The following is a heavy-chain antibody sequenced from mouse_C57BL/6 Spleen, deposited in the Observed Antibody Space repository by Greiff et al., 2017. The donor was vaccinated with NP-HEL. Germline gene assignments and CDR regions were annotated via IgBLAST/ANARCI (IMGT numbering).Heavy chain of an antibody. D-gene: IGHD2-4*01. CDR2: IDPSDSET. Sequence: QVQLQQPGAELVRPGASVKLSCKASGYTFTSYWMHWVKQRPIQGLEWIGNIDPSDSETYYNQKFKDKATLTVDKSSSTAYMQLSSLTSEVSAVYYCARRCDDYDGDFDVWGTGTTVTVSS. J-gene: IGHJ1*03. V-gene: IGHV1-52*01. CDR1: GYTFTSYW. CDR3: ARRCDDYDGDFDV.